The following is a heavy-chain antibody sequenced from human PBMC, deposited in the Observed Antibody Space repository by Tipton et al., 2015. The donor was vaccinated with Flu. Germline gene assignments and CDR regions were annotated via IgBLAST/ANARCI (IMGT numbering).Heavy chain of an antibody. Sequence: QLVQSGAEVKKPGASVKVSCKASGYTFTTYGFSWVRQAPGQGLEWMGWISAYNGATNYAQKLQGRVTMTTDSSTSTAYMELRSLRSDDTAIYYCARDSLDALNFYDIWSGYYREHYFDSWGQGTLVTVPS. J-gene: IGHJ4*02. V-gene: IGHV1-18*01. CDR3: ARDSLDALNFYDIWSGYYREHYFDS. CDR2: ISAYNGAT. CDR1: GYTFTTYG. D-gene: IGHD3-3*01.